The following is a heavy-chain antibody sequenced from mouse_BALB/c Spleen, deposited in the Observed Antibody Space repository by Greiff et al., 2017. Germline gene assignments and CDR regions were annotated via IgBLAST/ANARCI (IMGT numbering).Heavy chain of an antibody. CDR2: LWRGGST. CDR3: AKTFDGYYPYYFDY. D-gene: IGHD2-3*01. V-gene: IGHV2-5-1*01. CDR1: GFSLTSYG. Sequence: QVQLKESGPSLVQPSQSLSITCTVSGFSLTSYGVHWVRQSPGKGLEWLGVLWRGGSTDYNAAFMYRLSITKENSKSQVFFKMNSLQADDTAIYYCAKTFDGYYPYYFDYWGQGTTLTVSA. J-gene: IGHJ2*01.